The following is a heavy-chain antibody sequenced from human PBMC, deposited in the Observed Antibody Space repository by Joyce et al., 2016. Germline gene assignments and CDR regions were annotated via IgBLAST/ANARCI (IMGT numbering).Heavy chain of an antibody. CDR1: GGSITGDY. Sequence: QVHLQESGPGLVKPSETLSLTCAVSGGSITGDYWHWIRQSPGKGLEWIRYMYHNGATNYNPSLRGRGTISIGTSRNQFSLMLASVTVADTAVYYCARQVAPYGFDIWGQGTLVTVSS. CDR2: MYHNGAT. V-gene: IGHV4-59*08. CDR3: ARQVAPYGFDI. J-gene: IGHJ3*02. D-gene: IGHD5-12*01.